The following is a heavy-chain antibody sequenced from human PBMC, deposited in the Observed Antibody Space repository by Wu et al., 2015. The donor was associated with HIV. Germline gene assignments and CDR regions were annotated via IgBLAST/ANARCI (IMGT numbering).Heavy chain of an antibody. Sequence: QVQLVQSGAEVKKPGSSVKVSCKASGGTFSSYAISWVRQAPGQGLEWMGGIIPIFGTANYAQKFQGRVTITTDESTSTAYMELSSLRSEDTAVYYCARGRYCSSTSCGPYYYGMDVWGQGTTVTVSS. CDR2: IIPIFGTA. CDR3: ARGRYCSSTSCGPYYYGMDV. CDR1: GGTFSSYA. J-gene: IGHJ6*02. V-gene: IGHV1-69*05. D-gene: IGHD2-2*01.